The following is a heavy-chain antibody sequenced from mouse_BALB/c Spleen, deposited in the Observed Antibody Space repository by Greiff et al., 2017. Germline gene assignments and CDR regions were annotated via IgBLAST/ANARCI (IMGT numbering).Heavy chain of an antibody. D-gene: IGHD2-1*01. CDR1: GYTFTDYA. V-gene: IGHV1S137*01. CDR2: ISTYYGDA. J-gene: IGHJ4*01. Sequence: VQLKESGAELVRPGVSVKISCKGSGYTFTDYAMHWVKQSHAKSLEWIGVISTYYGDASYNQKFKGKATMTVDKSSSTAYMELARLTSEDSAIYYCAIRLYGNYDAMDYWGQGTSVTVSS. CDR3: AIRLYGNYDAMDY.